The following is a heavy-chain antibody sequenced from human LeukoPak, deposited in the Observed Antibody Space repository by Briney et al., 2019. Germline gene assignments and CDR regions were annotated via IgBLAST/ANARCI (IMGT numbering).Heavy chain of an antibody. CDR2: ISGSGTAT. J-gene: IGHJ4*02. V-gene: IGHV3-23*01. CDR1: EFTFSNYA. CDR3: AKENNWNDGRFNYFDY. Sequence: GGSLRLSCAASEFTFSNYAMTWVRQAPGKGLKWVTTISGSGTATYYADSVKGRFTISRDNSKNTLYLQMNGLRAEDTAVYYCAKENNWNDGRFNYFDYWGQGTLVTVSS. D-gene: IGHD1-20*01.